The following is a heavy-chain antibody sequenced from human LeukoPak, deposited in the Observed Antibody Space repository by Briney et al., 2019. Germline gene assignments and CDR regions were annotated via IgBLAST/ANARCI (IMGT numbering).Heavy chain of an antibody. V-gene: IGHV4-59*05. Sequence: ASETLSLTCTVSGGSINTYYGSWIRQPPGKGLEWIGSIYYSGSTYYNPSLKSRVTISVDTSKNQFSLKLSSVTAADTAVYYCASQVYSSGYSSPHWGQGTLVTVSS. CDR2: IYYSGST. D-gene: IGHD3-22*01. CDR1: GGSINTYY. J-gene: IGHJ4*02. CDR3: ASQVYSSGYSSPH.